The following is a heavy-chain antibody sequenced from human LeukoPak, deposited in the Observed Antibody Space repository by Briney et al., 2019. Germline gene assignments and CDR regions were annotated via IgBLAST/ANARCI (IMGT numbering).Heavy chain of an antibody. CDR3: AKEIVPVWGSYRYPGTPLH. J-gene: IGHJ4*02. Sequence: GGSLRLSCAASGFSFSSHGMSWVRQAPGKGLEWVGRIKSKTDGGTTDYAAPVKGRFTISRDDSKNTLYLQMNSLKTEDTAVYYCAKEIVPVWGSYRYPGTPLHWGQGTLVTVSS. CDR2: IKSKTDGGTT. V-gene: IGHV3-15*01. CDR1: GFSFSSHG. D-gene: IGHD3-16*02.